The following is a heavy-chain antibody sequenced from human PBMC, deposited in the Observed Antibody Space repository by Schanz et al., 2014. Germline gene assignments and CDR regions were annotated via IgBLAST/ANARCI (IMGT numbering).Heavy chain of an antibody. CDR2: INTGGDST. J-gene: IGHJ4*02. Sequence: EVQLVESGGGLVQPGGSLRLSCAASGFTFSAYAMTWVRQIPGKGLEWVSSINTGGDSTYYADSVKGRFTVSRDNSKNTLYLQLNSLRAEDTAVYYCARDFHGYGPHLDYWGQGSLVTVSS. V-gene: IGHV3-23*04. D-gene: IGHD5-12*01. CDR1: GFTFSAYA. CDR3: ARDFHGYGPHLDY.